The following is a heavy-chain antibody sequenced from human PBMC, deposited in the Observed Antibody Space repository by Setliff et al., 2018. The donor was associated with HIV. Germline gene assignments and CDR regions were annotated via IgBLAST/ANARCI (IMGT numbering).Heavy chain of an antibody. CDR2: ITGSGGST. D-gene: IGHD1-7*01. V-gene: IGHV3-23*01. Sequence: GGSLRLSCVASGFTFSDNGMVWVRQAPGKGLEWVSAITGSGGSTYYADSVKGRFTISRDNSKNTVDLQMNSLRAEDTAVYYCAKDGDYSNWDYDAFDIWGQGTMVTVSS. CDR3: AKDGDYSNWDYDAFDI. J-gene: IGHJ3*02. CDR1: GFTFSDNG.